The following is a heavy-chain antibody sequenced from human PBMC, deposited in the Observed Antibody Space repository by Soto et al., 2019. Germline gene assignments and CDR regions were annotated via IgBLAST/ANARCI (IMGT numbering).Heavy chain of an antibody. CDR2: IWYDGSNK. CDR1: GFTFSSYG. J-gene: IGHJ4*02. Sequence: QVQLVESGGGVVQPGRSLRLSCAASGFTFSSYGMHWVRQAPGKGLEWVAVIWYDGSNKYYADSVKGRFTISRDNSKNTLYLQMNSRRAEDTAVYYCARDRPLRDGYNLVEETWIGYWGQGTLVTVSS. CDR3: ARDRPLRDGYNLVEETWIGY. D-gene: IGHD5-12*01. V-gene: IGHV3-33*01.